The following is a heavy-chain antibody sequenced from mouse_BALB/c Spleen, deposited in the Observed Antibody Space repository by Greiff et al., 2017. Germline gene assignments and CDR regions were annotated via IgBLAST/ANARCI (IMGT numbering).Heavy chain of an antibody. CDR3: ARDPIYYYGSPLAY. J-gene: IGHJ3*01. D-gene: IGHD1-1*01. CDR2: ISSGGSYT. CDR1: GFTFSSYG. V-gene: IGHV5-6*02. Sequence: DVMLVESGGDLVKPGGSLKLSCAASGFTFSSYGMSWVRQTPDKRLEWVATISSGGSYTYYPDSVKGRFTISRDNAKNTLYLQMSSLKSEDTAMYYCARDPIYYYGSPLAYWGQGTLVTVSA.